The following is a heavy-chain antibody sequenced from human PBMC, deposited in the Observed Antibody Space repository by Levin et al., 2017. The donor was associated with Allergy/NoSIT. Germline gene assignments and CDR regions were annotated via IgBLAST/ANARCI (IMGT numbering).Heavy chain of an antibody. D-gene: IGHD2-15*01. Sequence: GESLKISCAASGFTFSSYSMNWVRQAPGKGLEWVSYISSSSSTIYYADSVKGRFTISRDNAKNSLYLQMNSLRAEDTAVYYCARGDGGYVDYWGQGTLVTVSS. CDR2: ISSSSSTI. V-gene: IGHV3-48*01. J-gene: IGHJ4*02. CDR3: ARGDGGYVDY. CDR1: GFTFSSYS.